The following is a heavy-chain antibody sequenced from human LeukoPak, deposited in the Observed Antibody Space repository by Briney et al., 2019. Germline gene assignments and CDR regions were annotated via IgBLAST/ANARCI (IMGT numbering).Heavy chain of an antibody. CDR3: ARDGGSGWFDY. Sequence: SETLSLTCTVSGASISSYYWSWIRQPAGKGLEWIGRIDGSGNTNYNPSLKSRISVSVDTSKNQVSLKLSYVTAADTAVYYCARDGGSGWFDYWGQGTLVTVSX. V-gene: IGHV4-4*07. D-gene: IGHD6-19*01. CDR1: GASISSYY. CDR2: IDGSGNT. J-gene: IGHJ4*02.